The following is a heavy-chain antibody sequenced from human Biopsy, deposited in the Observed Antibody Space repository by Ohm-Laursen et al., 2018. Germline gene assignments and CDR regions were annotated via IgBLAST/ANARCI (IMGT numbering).Heavy chain of an antibody. J-gene: IGHJ6*02. D-gene: IGHD4-23*01. CDR1: GFSFSVYH. V-gene: IGHV3-11*01. CDR3: ARDTRWSPYSMDV. CDR2: ISGGGTI. Sequence: SRILSCAASGFSFSVYHMRWIRQAPGRGQERVSYISGGGTIYYGDSMKGRVTISRDNAKNSLYLQMHSLRAEDTAVYYCARDTRWSPYSMDVWGQGTTVTVSS.